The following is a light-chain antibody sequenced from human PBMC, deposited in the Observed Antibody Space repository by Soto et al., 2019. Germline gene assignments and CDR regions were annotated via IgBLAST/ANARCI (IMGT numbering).Light chain of an antibody. V-gene: IGKV3-20*01. J-gene: IGKJ1*01. CDR1: QSVSSSY. CDR2: DIS. Sequence: EIVLTQSPGTLSFSPGERATLSCRASQSVSSSYLGWYQQKPGQAPRLVIFDISNRATGIPDRFSGSGSGTDCTLTISRLEPEDFAVYYCQLYSRSPRQITFGQGTKVDIK. CDR3: QLYSRSPRQIT.